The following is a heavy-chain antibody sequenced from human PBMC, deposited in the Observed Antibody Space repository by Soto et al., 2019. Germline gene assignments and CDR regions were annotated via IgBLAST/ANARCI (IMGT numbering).Heavy chain of an antibody. V-gene: IGHV3-48*03. J-gene: IGHJ4*02. CDR2: ISSSGSTI. Sequence: EVQLVESGGGLVQPGGSLRLSCAASGFTFSSYEMNWVRQAPGKGLEWVSYISSSGSTIYYADSVKGRFTISRDNAKNSLYLQMNSLRAEDTAVYYCARVRGWIQHYYDSSGFDYWGQGTLVTVSS. D-gene: IGHD3-22*01. CDR3: ARVRGWIQHYYDSSGFDY. CDR1: GFTFSSYE.